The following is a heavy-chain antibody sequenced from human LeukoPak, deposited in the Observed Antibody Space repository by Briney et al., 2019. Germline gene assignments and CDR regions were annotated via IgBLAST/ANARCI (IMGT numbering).Heavy chain of an antibody. CDR3: ARDRSGSYSLFDY. D-gene: IGHD1-26*01. CDR1: GGSISSYY. Sequence: SETLSLTCTVSGGSISSYYWTWIRQPPGKGLEWIGYIYYSGSTNYNPSLKSRVTMSIDTSKNQFSLKLSSVTAADTAVYYCARDRSGSYSLFDYWGQGTLVTVSS. V-gene: IGHV4-59*12. J-gene: IGHJ4*02. CDR2: IYYSGST.